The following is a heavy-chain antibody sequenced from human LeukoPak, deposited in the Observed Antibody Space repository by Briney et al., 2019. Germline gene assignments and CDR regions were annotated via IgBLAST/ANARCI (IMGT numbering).Heavy chain of an antibody. CDR3: ARRYYYDSSGYYYYPYFDY. D-gene: IGHD3-22*01. V-gene: IGHV1-18*01. CDR2: ISAYNGNT. J-gene: IGHJ4*02. Sequence: ASVKVSCKASGYTFTCYGISWVRQAPGQGLEWMGWISAYNGNTNYAQKLQGRVTMTTDTSTSTAYMELRSLRSDDTAVYYCARRYYYDSSGYYYYPYFDYWGQGTLVTVSS. CDR1: GYTFTCYG.